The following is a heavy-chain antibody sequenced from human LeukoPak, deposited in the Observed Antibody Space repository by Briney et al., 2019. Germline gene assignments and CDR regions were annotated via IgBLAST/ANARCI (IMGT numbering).Heavy chain of an antibody. J-gene: IGHJ5*02. V-gene: IGHV6-1*01. D-gene: IGHD2-2*01. CDR2: TYYRSKWYN. CDR3: ASSNCSSTSCSLGFDP. Sequence: SQTLSLTCAISGDSVSSNSAAWNWIRQSPSRGLEWLGRTYYRSKWYNDYAVSVKSRITINPDTSKNQFSLQLNSVTPEDTAVYYCASSNCSSTSCSLGFDPWGQGTLVTVSS. CDR1: GDSVSSNSAA.